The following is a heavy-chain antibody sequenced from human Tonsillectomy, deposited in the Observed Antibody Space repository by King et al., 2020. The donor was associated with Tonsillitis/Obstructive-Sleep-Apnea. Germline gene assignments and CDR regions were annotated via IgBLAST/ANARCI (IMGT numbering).Heavy chain of an antibody. CDR1: GYTFTGYY. CDR3: ARVAYYYDSSGPLES. CDR2: INPNSGGT. V-gene: IGHV1-2*02. Sequence: VQLVQSGAEVKKPGASVKISCKASGYTFTGYYIHWVRQAPGQGLEWMGWINPNSGGTNYAQKFQGRVTMTRDTSIRTAYMELSRLRSEDTAVYYCARVAYYYDSSGPLESWGQGTLVTVSS. J-gene: IGHJ5*02. D-gene: IGHD3-22*01.